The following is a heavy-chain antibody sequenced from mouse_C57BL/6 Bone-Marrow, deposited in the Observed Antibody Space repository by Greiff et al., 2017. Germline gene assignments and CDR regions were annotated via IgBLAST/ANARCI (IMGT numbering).Heavy chain of an antibody. CDR2: IHPNSGST. CDR1: GYTFTSYW. Sequence: VQLQQPGAELVKPGASVKLSCKASGYTFTSYWMHWVKQRPGQGLEWIGMIHPNSGSTNYNETFKSKATLTVDKSSSTAYMQLSSLTSEDSAVYYCARGANWYAMDYWGQGTSVTVSS. V-gene: IGHV1-64*01. J-gene: IGHJ4*01. D-gene: IGHD4-1*01. CDR3: ARGANWYAMDY.